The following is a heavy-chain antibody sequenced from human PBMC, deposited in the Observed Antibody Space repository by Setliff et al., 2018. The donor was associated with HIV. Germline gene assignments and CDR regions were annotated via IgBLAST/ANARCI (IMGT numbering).Heavy chain of an antibody. V-gene: IGHV1-69-2*01. CDR1: GYTFTNYF. CDR2: VDPEDGET. Sequence: ASVKVSCKASGYTFTNYFMHWVRQAPGEGLEWVGRVDPEDGETRYAMKFQGSVTISADTSTDTTYLSLTSLRSQDTAVYYCATVRIVGSTDFDYWGQGTVVTVSS. CDR3: ATVRIVGSTDFDY. J-gene: IGHJ4*02. D-gene: IGHD1-26*01.